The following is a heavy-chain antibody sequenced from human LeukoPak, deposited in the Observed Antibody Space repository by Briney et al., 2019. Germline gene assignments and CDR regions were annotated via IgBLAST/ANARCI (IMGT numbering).Heavy chain of an antibody. CDR1: GFTFDDYA. V-gene: IGHV3-9*01. CDR2: ISWNSGSI. D-gene: IGHD3-10*01. Sequence: GGSLRLSCAASGFTFDDYAMHWVRQAPGKGLEWVSGISWNSGSIGYADSVKGRFTISRDNAKNSLYLQMTSLRPEDTALYYCAKEWYVGSPPDYWGQGTQVTVSS. J-gene: IGHJ4*02. CDR3: AKEWYVGSPPDY.